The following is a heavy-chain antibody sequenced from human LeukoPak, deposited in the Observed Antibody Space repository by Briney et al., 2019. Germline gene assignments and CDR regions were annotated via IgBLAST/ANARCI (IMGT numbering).Heavy chain of an antibody. D-gene: IGHD3-10*01. CDR1: GYTFTSYG. V-gene: IGHV1-2*02. CDR3: YITMVRYFDY. J-gene: IGHJ4*02. Sequence: ASVKVSCKASGYTFTSYGISWVRQAPGQGLEWMGWINPNSGGTNYAQKFQGRVTMTRDTSISTAYMELSRLRSDDTAVYYCYITMVRYFDYWGQGTLVTVSS. CDR2: INPNSGGT.